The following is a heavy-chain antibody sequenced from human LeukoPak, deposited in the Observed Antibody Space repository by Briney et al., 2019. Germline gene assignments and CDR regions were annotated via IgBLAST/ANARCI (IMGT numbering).Heavy chain of an antibody. Sequence: ASVKVSCKASGYTFTGYYMHWVRQAPGQGLEWMGWINPNSGGTNYAQKFQGRVTMTRDTSISTAYMELSRPRSDDTAVYYCARDSGVGATPTAWGQGTLVTVSS. CDR1: GYTFTGYY. D-gene: IGHD1-26*01. V-gene: IGHV1-2*02. J-gene: IGHJ5*02. CDR3: ARDSGVGATPTA. CDR2: INPNSGGT.